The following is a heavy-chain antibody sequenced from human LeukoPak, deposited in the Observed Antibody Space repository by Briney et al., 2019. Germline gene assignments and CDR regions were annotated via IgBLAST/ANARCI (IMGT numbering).Heavy chain of an antibody. Sequence: PRGSLRLSCAASGFTLRSYSMNWVRPAPGQGLEWVSSISSSNSLIYYADSVKGRFTIPRDNSKNSLYLQMNSLRAEDTAVYYCARVPGDYWGQGTLVTVSS. D-gene: IGHD3-10*01. CDR3: ARVPGDY. J-gene: IGHJ4*02. CDR2: ISSSNSLI. V-gene: IGHV3-21*01. CDR1: GFTLRSYS.